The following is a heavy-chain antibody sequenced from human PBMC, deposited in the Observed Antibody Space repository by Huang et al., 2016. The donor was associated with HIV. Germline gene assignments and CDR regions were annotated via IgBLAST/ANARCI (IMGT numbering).Heavy chain of an antibody. J-gene: IGHJ6*02. CDR3: SSGSTSSPDYYYYYGMEV. CDR1: GFTFSNAW. V-gene: IGHV3-15*01. CDR2: NKSKTDGGTT. D-gene: IGHD2-2*01. Sequence: EVQLVESGGGLVKPGGSLRLSCAASGFTFSNAWMSWVRQGSGEGREWVGGNKSKTDGGTTDYAATVKGRFTISRDDSKKTLYLKMNSLKSEDTAVYYCSSGSTSSPDYYYYYGMEVWGQGTTVTVSS.